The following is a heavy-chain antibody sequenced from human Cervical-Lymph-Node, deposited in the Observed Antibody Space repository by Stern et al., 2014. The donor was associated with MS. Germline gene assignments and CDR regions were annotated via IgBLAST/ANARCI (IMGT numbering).Heavy chain of an antibody. CDR3: ARGSR. Sequence: EVQLVESGGGLVQPGGSLRLSCVGSGVTFRNYAMHWVRQGPGKGLEYVSAITSDGGSTYYAKFVKGRFTISRDNAKNTLYLQMGRLRGDDMAVYYCARGSRWGQGTLVTVSS. CDR2: ITSDGGST. J-gene: IGHJ4*02. V-gene: IGHV3-64*01. CDR1: GVTFRNYA.